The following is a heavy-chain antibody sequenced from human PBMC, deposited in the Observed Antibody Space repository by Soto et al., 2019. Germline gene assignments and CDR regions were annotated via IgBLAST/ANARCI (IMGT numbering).Heavy chain of an antibody. CDR3: AKGREWLATELDY. J-gene: IGHJ4*02. D-gene: IGHD6-19*01. Sequence: EVQLLESGGGLVQPGGSLRLSCAASGFTFSSYAMSWVRQAPGKGLEWVSAISGSGGSTYYAHSVKGRFTISRDNSKNTLYLQMTSLRAEDTAVYYCAKGREWLATELDYWGQGTLVTVSS. V-gene: IGHV3-23*01. CDR2: ISGSGGST. CDR1: GFTFSSYA.